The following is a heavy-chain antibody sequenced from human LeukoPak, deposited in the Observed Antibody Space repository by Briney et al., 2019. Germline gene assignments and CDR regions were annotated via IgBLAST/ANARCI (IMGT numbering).Heavy chain of an antibody. V-gene: IGHV3-53*01. Sequence: GGSLRLSCAASGFTVSSNYMSWVRQAPGKGLEWVSVIYSGGSTYYADSVKGRFTISRDNSKNTLYLQMNSLRAEDTAVYYCARDLDLGYSYGSNFDYWGQGTLVTVSS. J-gene: IGHJ4*02. CDR3: ARDLDLGYSYGSNFDY. CDR1: GFTVSSNY. D-gene: IGHD5-18*01. CDR2: IYSGGST.